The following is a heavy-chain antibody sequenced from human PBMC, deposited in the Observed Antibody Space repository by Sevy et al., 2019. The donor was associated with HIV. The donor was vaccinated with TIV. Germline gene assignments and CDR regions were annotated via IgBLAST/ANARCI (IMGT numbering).Heavy chain of an antibody. D-gene: IGHD6-19*01. J-gene: IGHJ4*02. Sequence: SETLSLTCTVSGASISSSGYYWGWIRQPPGKGLEWIASINYSGSTFYNPSLKSRVTISADMSKNQISLDLNSVTAADTAIYYCAGPILTYNNGWSYYDYWGQGTVVTVSS. CDR3: AGPILTYNNGWSYYDY. CDR1: GASISSSGYY. CDR2: INYSGST. V-gene: IGHV4-39*01.